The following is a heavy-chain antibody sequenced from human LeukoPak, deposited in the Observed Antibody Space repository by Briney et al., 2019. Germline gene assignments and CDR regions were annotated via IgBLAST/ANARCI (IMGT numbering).Heavy chain of an antibody. J-gene: IGHJ6*03. V-gene: IGHV3-7*01. CDR3: ARGYYGSGSLNYYYYYYMDV. CDR1: GFTISNHW. Sequence: GGSLRLSCVASGFTISNHWMAWVRQAPGKGLDWVANINIDGSEKYYVDSVKGRFTISRDNAKNSLYLQMNSLRAEDTAVYYCARGYYGSGSLNYYYYYYMDVWGKGTTVTISS. CDR2: INIDGSEK. D-gene: IGHD3-10*01.